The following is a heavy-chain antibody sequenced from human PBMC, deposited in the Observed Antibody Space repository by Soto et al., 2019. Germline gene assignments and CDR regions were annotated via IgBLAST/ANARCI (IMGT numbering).Heavy chain of an antibody. J-gene: IGHJ4*02. Sequence: SETLSLTCAVYGGSFSGYYWSWIRQPPGKGLEWIGEINHSGSTNYNPSLKSRVTISVDTSKNQFSLKLSSVTAADTAVYYCARVRKIAAAGDFDYWGQGTLVTVSS. CDR2: INHSGST. CDR3: ARVRKIAAAGDFDY. D-gene: IGHD6-13*01. CDR1: GGSFSGYY. V-gene: IGHV4-34*01.